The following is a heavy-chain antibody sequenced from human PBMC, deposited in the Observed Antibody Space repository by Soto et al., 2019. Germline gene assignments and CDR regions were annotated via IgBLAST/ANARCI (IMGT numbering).Heavy chain of an antibody. Sequence: PGGSLRLSCAASGFTFSSYAMHWVRQAPGKGLEWVAVISYDGSNKYYADSVKGRFTISRDNSKNTLYLQMNSLRAEDTAVYYCARAPPYYYDSSGSNPEANWFDPWGQGTLVTVSS. V-gene: IGHV3-30-3*01. CDR1: GFTFSSYA. CDR2: ISYDGSNK. D-gene: IGHD3-22*01. J-gene: IGHJ5*02. CDR3: ARAPPYYYDSSGSNPEANWFDP.